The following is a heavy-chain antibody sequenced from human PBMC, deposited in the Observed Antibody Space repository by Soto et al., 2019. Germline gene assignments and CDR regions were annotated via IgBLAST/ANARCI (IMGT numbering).Heavy chain of an antibody. Sequence: RLSCAVCGLTLEDTAMDWARKAPEKGLEWVSGINWKSDIGYADSVKGRFTISRDNAENSLYLQMNSLRAEDTALYYCAISQDRGGRTTFIYWGQGTQVTVSS. D-gene: IGHD3-16*01. CDR3: AISQDRGGRTTFIY. J-gene: IGHJ4*02. CDR2: INWKSDI. CDR1: GLTLEDTA. V-gene: IGHV3-9*01.